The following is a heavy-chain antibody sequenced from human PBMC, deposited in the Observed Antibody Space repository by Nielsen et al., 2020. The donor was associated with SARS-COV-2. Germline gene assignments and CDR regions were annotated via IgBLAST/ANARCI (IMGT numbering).Heavy chain of an antibody. CDR1: GGSISSGGYS. J-gene: IGHJ4*02. CDR2: IYHSGST. Sequence: SETLSLTCAVSGGSISSGGYSWSWIRQPPGKGLEWIGYIYHSGSTHYNPSLKSRVTISVDTSKNQFSLKLSSVTAADTAVYYCASRKTTIFGVAKGGLDYWGQGTLVTVSS. D-gene: IGHD3-3*01. CDR3: ASRKTTIFGVAKGGLDY. V-gene: IGHV4-30-2*01.